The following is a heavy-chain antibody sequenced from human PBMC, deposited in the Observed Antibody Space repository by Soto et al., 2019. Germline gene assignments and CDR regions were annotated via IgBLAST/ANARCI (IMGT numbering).Heavy chain of an antibody. J-gene: IGHJ4*02. V-gene: IGHV3-30*03. CDR3: ARAYSSGSDY. CDR2: ISYDGSNK. Sequence: GGSLRLSCAASGFTLSSYGMHRVLQAPGKGLEWVAVISYDGSNKYYADSVKGRFTISRDNSKNTLYLQMNSLRAEDTAVYYSARAYSSGSDYWGQGTLVTVSS. CDR1: GFTLSSYG. D-gene: IGHD6-19*01.